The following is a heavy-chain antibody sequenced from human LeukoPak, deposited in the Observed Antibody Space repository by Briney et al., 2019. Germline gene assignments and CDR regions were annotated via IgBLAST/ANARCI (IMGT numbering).Heavy chain of an antibody. CDR2: INHSGST. V-gene: IGHV4-34*01. J-gene: IGHJ5*02. CDR1: GGSFSGYY. Sequence: SETLSLTCAVYGGSFSGYYWSWVRQPPGKGLEWSGEINHSGSTNYNPSLKSRVTISVDPSKNHFSLKLSSVTAADTAVYYCARDLCSSTSCYGALNWFDPWGQGTLVTVSS. CDR3: ARDLCSSTSCYGALNWFDP. D-gene: IGHD2-2*01.